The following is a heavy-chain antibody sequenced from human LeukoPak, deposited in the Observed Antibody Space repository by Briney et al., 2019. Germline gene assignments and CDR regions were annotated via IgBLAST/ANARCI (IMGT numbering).Heavy chain of an antibody. Sequence: GGSLRLSCAASGFTFSSYAMHWVRQAPGKGLEWVAVISYDGSNKYYADSVKGRFTISRDNSKNTLYLQMNSLRAEDTAVYYCASHPRSITVADYWGQGTLVTVSS. CDR1: GFTFSSYA. CDR3: ASHPRSITVADY. CDR2: ISYDGSNK. D-gene: IGHD4-23*01. J-gene: IGHJ4*02. V-gene: IGHV3-30*04.